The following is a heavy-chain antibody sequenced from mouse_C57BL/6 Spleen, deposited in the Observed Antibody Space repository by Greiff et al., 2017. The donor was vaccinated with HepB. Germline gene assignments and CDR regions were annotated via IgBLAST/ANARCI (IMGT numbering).Heavy chain of an antibody. CDR3: AREESDYDLSYYAMDY. CDR1: GYTFTDYA. D-gene: IGHD2-4*01. V-gene: IGHV1-67*01. Sequence: VQLQQSGPELVRPGVSVKISCKGSGYTFTDYAMHWVKQSHAKSLEWIGVISTYYGDASYNQKFKDKATMTVDNSSSTAYMELARLTSEDSAVYYCAREESDYDLSYYAMDYWGQGTSVTVSS. J-gene: IGHJ4*01. CDR2: ISTYYGDA.